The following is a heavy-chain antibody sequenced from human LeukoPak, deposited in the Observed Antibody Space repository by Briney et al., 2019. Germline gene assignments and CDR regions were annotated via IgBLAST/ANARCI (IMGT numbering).Heavy chain of an antibody. CDR1: GFTFSNYE. Sequence: PGGSLRLSCAASGFTFSNYEMNWVRQAPGKGLEWVSYITSVGTTVFYADSVKGRFTISRDNAKNSLYLQMNSLRAEDTAVYYCARVEQQLFDYWGQGTPVTVSS. CDR3: ARVEQQLFDY. CDR2: ITSVGTTV. J-gene: IGHJ4*02. D-gene: IGHD6-13*01. V-gene: IGHV3-48*03.